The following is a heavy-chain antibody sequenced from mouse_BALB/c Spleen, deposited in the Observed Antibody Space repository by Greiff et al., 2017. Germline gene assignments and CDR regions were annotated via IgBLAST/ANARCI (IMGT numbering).Heavy chain of an antibody. D-gene: IGHD1-1*01. CDR1: GYTFTSYN. Sequence: LQQPGAELVKPGASVKMSCKASGYTFTSYNMHWVKQTPGQGLEWIGAIYPGNGDTSYNQKFKGKATLTADKSSSTAYMQLSSLTSEDSAVYYCAREKSTVVANYYAIDYWGQGTSVTVSS. CDR3: AREKSTVVANYYAIDY. V-gene: IGHV1-12*01. CDR2: IYPGNGDT. J-gene: IGHJ4*01.